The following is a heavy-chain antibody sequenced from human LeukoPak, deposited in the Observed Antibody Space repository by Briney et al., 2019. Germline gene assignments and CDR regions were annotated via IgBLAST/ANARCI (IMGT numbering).Heavy chain of an antibody. D-gene: IGHD1-14*01. CDR3: ARDNRHRGFDY. Sequence: GGSLRLSCAASGFTFSSYSMNWVRQAPGKGLEWVSSISSSSSYIYYADSVKGRFTISRDNAKNSLYLQMNSLGAEDTAVYYCARDNRHRGFDYWGQGTLVTVSS. CDR2: ISSSSSYI. V-gene: IGHV3-21*01. CDR1: GFTFSSYS. J-gene: IGHJ4*02.